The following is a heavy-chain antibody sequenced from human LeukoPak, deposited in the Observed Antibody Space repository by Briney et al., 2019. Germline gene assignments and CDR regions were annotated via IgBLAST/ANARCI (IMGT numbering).Heavy chain of an antibody. D-gene: IGHD3-22*01. CDR2: ISGSGGST. CDR1: GFTFSSYA. Sequence: PGGSLRLSCAASGFTFSSYAMSWVRQAPGKGLEWVSAISGSGGSTYYADSVKGRFTISRDNSKNTLYLQMNSLRAEDTAVYYCARDLGYYDSSGYYRGYFDYWGQGTLVTVSS. V-gene: IGHV3-23*01. J-gene: IGHJ4*02. CDR3: ARDLGYYDSSGYYRGYFDY.